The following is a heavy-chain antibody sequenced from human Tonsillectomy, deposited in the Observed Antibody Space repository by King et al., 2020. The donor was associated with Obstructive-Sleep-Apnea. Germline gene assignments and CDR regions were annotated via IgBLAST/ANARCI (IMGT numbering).Heavy chain of an antibody. CDR2: IYYSGST. J-gene: IGHJ3*02. V-gene: IGHV4-59*01. D-gene: IGHD3-22*01. CDR3: ARASGYYFYDAFDI. Sequence: QLQESGPGLAKPSETLSLTCTVSGGSISSYYWSWIRQPPGKGLEWIGYIYYSGSTNYNPSLKSRVTISVDTSKNQFSLKLSSVTAADTAVYYCARASGYYFYDAFDIWGQGTMVTVSS. CDR1: GGSISSYY.